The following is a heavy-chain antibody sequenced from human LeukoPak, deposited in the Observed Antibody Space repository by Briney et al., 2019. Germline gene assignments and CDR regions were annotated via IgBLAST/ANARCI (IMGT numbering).Heavy chain of an antibody. CDR2: IKQDGSER. CDR1: GYSISTSY. J-gene: IGHJ4*02. D-gene: IGHD3-16*01. V-gene: IGHV3-7*01. CDR3: ARGRPLGANFWVY. Sequence: ETLSLTCTVSGYSISTSYYWGWIRRPPGKGLEWVANIKQDGSERNYVDSVKGRFTISRDNAKNSLFLQMNSLRAEDTAVYYCARGRPLGANFWVYWGQGTLVTVSS.